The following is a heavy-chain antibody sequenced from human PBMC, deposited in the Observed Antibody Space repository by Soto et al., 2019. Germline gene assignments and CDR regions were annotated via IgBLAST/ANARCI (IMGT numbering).Heavy chain of an antibody. Sequence: SLRLSCAASGLMFSSYAMSWVRQAPGKGLEWVSVISDSGGSTYYADSVKGRFTISRDNSKNTLYLQMNSLRAEDTAVYYCAKRAAPYYFDSWGQGTPVTVSS. CDR2: ISDSGGST. CDR3: AKRAAPYYFDS. D-gene: IGHD3-10*01. V-gene: IGHV3-23*01. J-gene: IGHJ4*02. CDR1: GLMFSSYA.